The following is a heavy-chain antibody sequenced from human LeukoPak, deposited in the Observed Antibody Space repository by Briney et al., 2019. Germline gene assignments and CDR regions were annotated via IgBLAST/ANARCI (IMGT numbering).Heavy chain of an antibody. J-gene: IGHJ4*02. CDR1: GFTFDDYA. Sequence: GRSLRLSCAASGFTFDDYAMHWVRQAPGKGLEWVSGISWNSGSIGYADSVKGRFTISRDNAKNSLYLQMNSLRSEDTAVYYCATSPDCTNGVCFDYWGQGTLVTVSS. CDR3: ATSPDCTNGVCFDY. D-gene: IGHD2-8*01. V-gene: IGHV3-9*01. CDR2: ISWNSGSI.